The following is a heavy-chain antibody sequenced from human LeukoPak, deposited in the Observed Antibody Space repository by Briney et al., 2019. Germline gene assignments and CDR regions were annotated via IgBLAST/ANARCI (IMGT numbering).Heavy chain of an antibody. V-gene: IGHV3-74*01. CDR2: INSDGSST. D-gene: IGHD2-15*01. CDR3: AKDGGTEYWYFDL. CDR1: GFTFSSYW. Sequence: GGSLRLSCAASGFTFSSYWMHWVRQAPGKGLVWVSRINSDGSSTSYADSVKGRFTISRDNAKNTLYLQMNSLRAEDTAVYYCAKDGGTEYWYFDLWGRGTLVTVSS. J-gene: IGHJ2*01.